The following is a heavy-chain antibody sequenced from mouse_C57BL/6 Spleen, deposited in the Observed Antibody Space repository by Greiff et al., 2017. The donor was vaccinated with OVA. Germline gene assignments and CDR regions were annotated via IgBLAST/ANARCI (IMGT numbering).Heavy chain of an antibody. D-gene: IGHD2-4*01. CDR3: ARGDYPSFAY. CDR1: GFTFSDYG. V-gene: IGHV5-17*01. J-gene: IGHJ3*01. CDR2: ISSGSSTI. Sequence: EVHLVESGGGLVKPGGSLKLSCAASGFTFSDYGMHWVRQAPEKGLEWVAYISSGSSTIYYADTVKGRFTISRDNAKNTLFLQMTSLRSEDTAMYYCARGDYPSFAYWGQGTLVTVSA.